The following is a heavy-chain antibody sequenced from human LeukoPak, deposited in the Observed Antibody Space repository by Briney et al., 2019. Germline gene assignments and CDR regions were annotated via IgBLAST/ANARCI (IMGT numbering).Heavy chain of an antibody. CDR3: ASVVEMATISA. V-gene: IGHV3-48*03. CDR1: GFTFSSYE. Sequence: VGSLRLSCAASGFTFSSYEMNWVRQAPGKGVEWVSYISSSGSTIYYADSVKGRFTISRDNPKNSLYLQMNSLRAEDTAVYYCASVVEMATISAWGQGTLVTVSS. J-gene: IGHJ5*02. D-gene: IGHD5-24*01. CDR2: ISSSGSTI.